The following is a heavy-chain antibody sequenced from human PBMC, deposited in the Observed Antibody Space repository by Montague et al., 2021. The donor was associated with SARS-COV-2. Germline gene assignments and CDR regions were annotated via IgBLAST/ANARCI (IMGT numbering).Heavy chain of an antibody. CDR2: ISYSGRT. D-gene: IGHD3-10*01. J-gene: IGHJ6*03. Sequence: SETLSLTCTVSGGSVSSSPYYWGWIRQPPGRGLEWVGSISYSGRTYFSPSLKSRPTISVDSSENQFSLRLSSVTAADTAVYYCARSCYYGSGTYVYNYYIDVWGQGTMVTVSS. V-gene: IGHV4-39*01. CDR3: ARSCYYGSGTYVYNYYIDV. CDR1: GGSVSSSPYY.